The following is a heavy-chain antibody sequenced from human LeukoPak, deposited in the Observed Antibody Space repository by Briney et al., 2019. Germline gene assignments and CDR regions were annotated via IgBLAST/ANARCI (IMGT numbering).Heavy chain of an antibody. CDR3: AAYGNY. CDR1: GGSFSGYY. CDR2: INHSGST. D-gene: IGHD4-17*01. V-gene: IGHV4-34*01. J-gene: IGHJ4*02. Sequence: SETLSLTCAVYGGSFSGYYWSWVRQPPGKGLEWIGEINHSGSTNYNPSLKSRVTISVDTSKNQFSLKLSSVTAADTAVYYCAAYGNYWGQGTLVTVSS.